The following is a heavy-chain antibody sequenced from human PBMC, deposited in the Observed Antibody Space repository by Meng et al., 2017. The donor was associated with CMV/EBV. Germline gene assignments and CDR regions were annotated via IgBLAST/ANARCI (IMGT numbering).Heavy chain of an antibody. CDR2: INHSGST. CDR3: ARGGRDIAAAGTYYYYYGMDV. CDR1: GGSFSGYY. J-gene: IGHJ6*02. Sequence: TPSLTCAVYGGSFSGYYWSWIRQPPGKGLEWIGEINHSGSTNYNPSLKSRVTISVDTSKNQFSLKLSSVTAADTAVYYCARGGRDIAAAGTYYYYYGMDVWGQGTTVTVSS. D-gene: IGHD6-13*01. V-gene: IGHV4-34*01.